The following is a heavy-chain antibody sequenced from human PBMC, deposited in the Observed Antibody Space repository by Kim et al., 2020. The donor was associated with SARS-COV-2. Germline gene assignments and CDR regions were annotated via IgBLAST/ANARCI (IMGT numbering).Heavy chain of an antibody. CDR2: MKEDGSET. J-gene: IGHJ5*02. D-gene: IGHD6-19*01. CDR3: ARAVAANWFDP. Sequence: GGSLRLSCAASGFTFSAYWMSWVSQAPGKRLEWVAYMKEDGSETSYVDSVKGRFTISRDNAKNSLYLQMSSLRPDDTALYYCARAVAANWFDPWGQGTLVTVSS. CDR1: GFTFSAYW. V-gene: IGHV3-7*03.